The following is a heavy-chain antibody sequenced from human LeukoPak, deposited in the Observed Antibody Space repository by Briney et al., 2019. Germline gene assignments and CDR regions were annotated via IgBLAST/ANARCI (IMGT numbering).Heavy chain of an antibody. CDR3: ARDRTHYYYDSSGSIGYYYYGMDV. D-gene: IGHD3-22*01. V-gene: IGHV4-61*01. CDR1: GGSVSSGTYY. Sequence: SETLSLTCTVSGGSVSSGTYYWSWIRQPPGKGLEWIGYIYYSGSTNYNPSLKSRVTISVDTSKNQFSLKLSSVTAADTAMYYCARDRTHYYYDSSGSIGYYYYGMDVWGQGTTVTVSS. CDR2: IYYSGST. J-gene: IGHJ6*02.